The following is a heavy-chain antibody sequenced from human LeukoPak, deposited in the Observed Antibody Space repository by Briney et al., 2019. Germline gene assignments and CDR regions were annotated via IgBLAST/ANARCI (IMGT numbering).Heavy chain of an antibody. J-gene: IGHJ4*02. CDR2: INWNGGST. V-gene: IGHV3-20*04. CDR3: ARDPYDSSGYRTYYFDY. Sequence: SGGSLRLSCAASGFTFSSYAMSWVRQAPGKGLEWVSGINWNGGSTGYADSVKGRFTISRDNAKNSLYLQMNSLRAEDTALYYCARDPYDSSGYRTYYFDYWGQGTLVTVSS. D-gene: IGHD3-22*01. CDR1: GFTFSSYA.